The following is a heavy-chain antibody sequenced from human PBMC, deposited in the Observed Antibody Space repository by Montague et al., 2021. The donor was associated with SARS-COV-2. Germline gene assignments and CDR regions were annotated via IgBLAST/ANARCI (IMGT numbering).Heavy chain of an antibody. J-gene: IGHJ3*01. CDR3: ARDSHYGRFYP. V-gene: IGHV4-59*01. CDR1: GGYINYYY. Sequence: SESLSLACTVSGGYINYYYWTWIRQPPGKELEWIGYIHYNGTTNYNPSLKSRVTISKDMSRTHFFLRLSSVTAADTAVYYCARDSHYGRFYPWGQGTLVTVSS. D-gene: IGHD4-17*01. CDR2: IHYNGTT.